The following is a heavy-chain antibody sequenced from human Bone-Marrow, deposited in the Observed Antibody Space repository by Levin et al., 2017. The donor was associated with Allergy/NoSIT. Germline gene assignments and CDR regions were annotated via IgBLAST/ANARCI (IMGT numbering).Heavy chain of an antibody. CDR1: GFTFSSYW. CDR3: AKGGGKVFDY. D-gene: IGHD3-16*01. J-gene: IGHJ4*02. V-gene: IGHV3-74*01. Sequence: GGSLRLSCAASGFTFSSYWMHWVRQAPGKGLVWVSRINTDGSSTSYADSVKGRFTVSRDNAKNTLYLQMNSLRAEDTAVYYCAKGGGKVFDYWGQGTLVTVSS. CDR2: INTDGSST.